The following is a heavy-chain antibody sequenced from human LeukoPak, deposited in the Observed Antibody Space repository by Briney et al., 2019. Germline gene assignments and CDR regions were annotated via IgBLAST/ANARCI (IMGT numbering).Heavy chain of an antibody. CDR2: IYHSGST. CDR1: GGSISSGGYS. D-gene: IGHD6-13*01. Sequence: SETLSLTCAVSGGSISSGGYSWSWIRQPPGKGLEWIGYIYHSGSTYYNPSLKSRVTISVDTSKNQFSLKLSSVTAADTAVYYCARAIAAAGGADYWGQGTLVTVSS. CDR3: ARAIAAAGGADY. V-gene: IGHV4-30-2*01. J-gene: IGHJ4*02.